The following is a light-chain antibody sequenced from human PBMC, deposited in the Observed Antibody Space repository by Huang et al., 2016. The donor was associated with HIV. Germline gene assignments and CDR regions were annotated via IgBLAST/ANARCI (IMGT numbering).Light chain of an antibody. V-gene: IGKV1-NL1*01. CDR3: QQYCIPPRT. J-gene: IGKJ2*01. CDR1: QDISIS. CDR2: DTS. Sequence: DIQMDQSPSSLSVSLGDRVTITCRATQDISISLAWFQRKPGSAPRLLLYDTSKLNTGVPCRFSGHGTGTSHTLTISVLQPEDSATYYCQQYCIPPRTFGRGTKLEI.